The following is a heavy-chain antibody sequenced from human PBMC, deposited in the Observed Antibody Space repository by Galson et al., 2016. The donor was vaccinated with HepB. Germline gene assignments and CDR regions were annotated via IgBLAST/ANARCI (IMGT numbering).Heavy chain of an antibody. CDR2: INHSGST. Sequence: SETLSLTCTVSGGSIVSFDNSYWSWIRQPPGKGLEWIGEINHSGSTTYNPSLTSRVTISVDTSKNQFSLRLSSGTAADTAVYYCARGDNPDYGDYASAYYYMDVWGKGTTVTVSS. D-gene: IGHD4-17*01. CDR3: ARGDNPDYGDYASAYYYMDV. J-gene: IGHJ6*03. V-gene: IGHV4-34*01. CDR1: GGSIVSFDNSY.